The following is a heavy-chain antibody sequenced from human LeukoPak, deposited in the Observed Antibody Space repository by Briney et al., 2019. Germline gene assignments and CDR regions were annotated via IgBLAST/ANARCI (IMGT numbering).Heavy chain of an antibody. Sequence: GGSLRLSCSASGFTFSSYALHWVRQAPGKGLEYVSAISSNGGSTYYADSVKGRFTISRDNSKNTLYLQMSSLRAEDTAVYYCVKYIPRKGQRGYFDYWGQGTLVTVSS. V-gene: IGHV3-64D*09. J-gene: IGHJ4*02. CDR1: GFTFSSYA. CDR2: ISSNGGST. CDR3: VKYIPRKGQRGYFDY.